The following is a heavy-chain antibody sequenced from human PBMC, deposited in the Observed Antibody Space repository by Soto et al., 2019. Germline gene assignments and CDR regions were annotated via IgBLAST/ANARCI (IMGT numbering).Heavy chain of an antibody. CDR1: GGSFSGYY. CDR2: INHSGST. CDR3: ARERFFLAGYYCGRDV. V-gene: IGHV4-34*01. Sequence: LSLTCAVYGGSFSGYYWSWIRQPPGKGLEWIGEINHSGSTNYNPSLKSRVTISVDTSKDQFSLKLSSVTAADTAVYYCARERFFLAGYYCGRDVWGQGPTVAVSS. J-gene: IGHJ6*02. D-gene: IGHD3-3*01.